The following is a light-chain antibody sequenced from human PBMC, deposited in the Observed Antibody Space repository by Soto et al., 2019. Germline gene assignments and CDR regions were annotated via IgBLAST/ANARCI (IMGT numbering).Light chain of an antibody. J-gene: IGKJ4*01. CDR3: QQYDNLLPGALT. CDR2: DAS. Sequence: DIQMTQSPSSLSASVGDRVTITCQASQDISNYLNWYQQKPGKAPKLLIYDASNLETGVPSRFSGSGSGTDFTFTISSLQPEDIATYYCQQYDNLLPGALTFGGGTKVEIK. V-gene: IGKV1-33*01. CDR1: QDISNY.